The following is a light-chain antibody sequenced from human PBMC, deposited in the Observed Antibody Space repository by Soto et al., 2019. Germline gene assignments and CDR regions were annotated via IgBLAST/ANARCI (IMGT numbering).Light chain of an antibody. V-gene: IGKV1-5*01. CDR1: QSISSW. J-gene: IGKJ1*01. CDR3: QQYNSYRT. CDR2: DAS. Sequence: DIQMTQSPSTLSASVGDRVTITCRASQSISSWLAWYQQKPGEAPKLLIYDASSLESGVPSRFSGSGSGTEFTLTISCLQPDDFATYYCQQYNSYRTFGQGTKVEIK.